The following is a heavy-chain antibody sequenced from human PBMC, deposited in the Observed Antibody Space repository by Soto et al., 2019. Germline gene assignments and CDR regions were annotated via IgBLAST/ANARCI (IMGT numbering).Heavy chain of an antibody. Sequence: QVQLVQSGAEVKKPGASVKVSCKASGYTFTNFGISWVRQAPGQGLEWMGWISAYNGNTNYAQKFQGRVTMPTDTTASTAYREARSLRSDDTAVYYCASGGTPIDHRGQATLVTVSS. V-gene: IGHV1-18*01. D-gene: IGHD2-15*01. CDR2: ISAYNGNT. J-gene: IGHJ4*02. CDR3: ASGGTPIDH. CDR1: GYTFTNFG.